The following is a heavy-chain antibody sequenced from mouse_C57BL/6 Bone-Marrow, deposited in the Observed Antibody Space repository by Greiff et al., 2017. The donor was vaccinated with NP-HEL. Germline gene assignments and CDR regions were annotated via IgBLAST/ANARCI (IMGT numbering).Heavy chain of an antibody. D-gene: IGHD5-1*01. Sequence: EVQLVESGGGLVQPGGSLKLSCAASGFTFSDYYMYWVRQTPEKRLEWVAYISNGGGSTYYPDTVKGRFTISRDNAKNTLYLQMSRLKSEEAAMYYCARHEEYGGYFDYWGQGTTLTVSS. V-gene: IGHV5-12*01. CDR1: GFTFSDYY. CDR3: ARHEEYGGYFDY. J-gene: IGHJ2*01. CDR2: ISNGGGST.